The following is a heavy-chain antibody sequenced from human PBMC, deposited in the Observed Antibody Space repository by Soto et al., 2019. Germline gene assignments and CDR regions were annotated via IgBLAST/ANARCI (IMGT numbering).Heavy chain of an antibody. CDR3: ARDRGIVIVGGTIPDY. CDR2: ISAYNGNT. V-gene: IGHV1-18*01. CDR1: GYTFTSYG. Sequence: QVQLVQSGAEVKKTGASVKVSCKASGYTFTSYGISWVRQAPGQGLEWLGWISAYNGNTNYARNLQGRVTVTADTSTTTAYMELRSLRSDDTAVYYCARDRGIVIVGGTIPDYWGQGTLVTVSS. D-gene: IGHD1-26*01. J-gene: IGHJ4*02.